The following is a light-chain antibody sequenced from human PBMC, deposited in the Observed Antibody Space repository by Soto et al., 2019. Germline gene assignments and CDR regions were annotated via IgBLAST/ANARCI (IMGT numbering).Light chain of an antibody. V-gene: IGKV3-20*01. CDR2: DTS. CDR3: QQCGSSPS. Sequence: EIELTQSPGTLSLSPGERATLSCRASQSVSSSCLAWYQQRPGQAPMLLIYDTSSRATGIPDRFSGSGSGTDFTLAISRLEPDDSAVYYCQQCGSSPSFGQGTKVELK. CDR1: QSVSSSC. J-gene: IGKJ1*01.